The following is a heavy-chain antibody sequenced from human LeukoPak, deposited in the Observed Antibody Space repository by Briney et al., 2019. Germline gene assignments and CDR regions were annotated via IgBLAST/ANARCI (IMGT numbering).Heavy chain of an antibody. CDR2: IDLSGSTL. Sequence: PGGSLRLSCAASGFTFSDYTMNWVRQAPGKGLEWVSYIDLSGSTLYYVDSVKGRFTISRDNAKNTLYLQMNSLRAEDTAVYYCARVRVGAYDFEYWGQGTLVTVSS. J-gene: IGHJ4*02. CDR3: ARVRVGAYDFEY. D-gene: IGHD3-10*01. V-gene: IGHV3-48*04. CDR1: GFTFSDYT.